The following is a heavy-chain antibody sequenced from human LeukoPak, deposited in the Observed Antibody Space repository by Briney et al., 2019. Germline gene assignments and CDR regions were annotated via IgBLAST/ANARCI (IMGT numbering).Heavy chain of an antibody. J-gene: IGHJ1*01. Sequence: GGSLRLSCAASGFTLNNAWMSWVRQAPGKGLEWLGRIKRETDGGTIDYAAPVKGRFTISRDDSRNTLYLQMDSLKIEDTAVYYCTTDRYYDNSELQFQHWGQGTLVTVFS. D-gene: IGHD3-22*01. V-gene: IGHV3-15*01. CDR2: IKRETDGGTI. CDR3: TTDRYYDNSELQFQH. CDR1: GFTLNNAW.